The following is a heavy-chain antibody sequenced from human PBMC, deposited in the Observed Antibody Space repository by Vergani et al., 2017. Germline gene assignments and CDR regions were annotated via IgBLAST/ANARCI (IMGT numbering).Heavy chain of an antibody. Sequence: QVQLVQSGAEVKKPGSSVKVSCKASGGTFSSYTISWVRQAPGQGLEWMGRIIPILGIENYAQKLQGRVTITAYKSTSTAHMELSSLRSEDTAVYYCASDSLVVENSYFGMDVWGQGTTVTVSS. CDR2: IIPILGIE. D-gene: IGHD2-2*01. CDR3: ASDSLVVENSYFGMDV. V-gene: IGHV1-69*02. J-gene: IGHJ6*02. CDR1: GGTFSSYT.